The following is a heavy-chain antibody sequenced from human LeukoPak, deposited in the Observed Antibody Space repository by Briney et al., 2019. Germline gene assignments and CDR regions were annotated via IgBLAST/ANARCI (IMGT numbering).Heavy chain of an antibody. J-gene: IGHJ4*02. D-gene: IGHD5-18*01. Sequence: GGSLRLSCAASGFTFSSYSMNWVRQAPGKGLQWVSSISSSSSYIYYADSVKGRFTISRDNAKNSLYLQMNSLRAEDTAVYYCARDEDTAMEYWGQGTLVTVSS. V-gene: IGHV3-21*01. CDR1: GFTFSSYS. CDR3: ARDEDTAMEY. CDR2: ISSSSSYI.